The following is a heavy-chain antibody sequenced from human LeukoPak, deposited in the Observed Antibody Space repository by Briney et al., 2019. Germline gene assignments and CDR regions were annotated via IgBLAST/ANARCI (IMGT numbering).Heavy chain of an antibody. CDR3: AREEAVRRFGHDY. J-gene: IGHJ4*02. V-gene: IGHV3-21*04. Sequence: GGSLRLSCAASGFTFSSYSMNWVRQAPGKGLEWVSSISSSSSYIYYADSVKGRFTISRDNSKNTLNLQMNSLRAEDSAVYYCAREEAVRRFGHDYWGQGMLVTVSS. D-gene: IGHD6-6*01. CDR1: GFTFSSYS. CDR2: ISSSSSYI.